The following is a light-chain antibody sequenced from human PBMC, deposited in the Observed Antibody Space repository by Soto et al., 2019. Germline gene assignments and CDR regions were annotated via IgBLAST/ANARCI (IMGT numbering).Light chain of an antibody. CDR2: DVS. J-gene: IGLJ2*01. Sequence: QSALTQPASVSGSPGQSITISCTGTSSDVGGYNYVSWYQQHPGKAPKLMIYDVSNRPSGVSNLFSGSKSGNTASLTISGLQAEDEADYYCSSYTSSSTVVVGGGTKRTVL. CDR3: SSYTSSSTVV. CDR1: SSDVGGYNY. V-gene: IGLV2-14*01.